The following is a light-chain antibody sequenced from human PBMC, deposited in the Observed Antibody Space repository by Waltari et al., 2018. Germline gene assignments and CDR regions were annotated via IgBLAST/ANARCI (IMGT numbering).Light chain of an antibody. Sequence: QSVLTQPPSASGTPGQRVAISCSGTRSNIGSNSVHWYQQLPGTAPKLLTHSNNQLRSGAPGLCAGCRAGTSATLAIRGLQAEDEVDYACAAWDASVNGWVFGGGTKLIVL. CDR1: RSNIGSNS. CDR3: AAWDASVNGWV. V-gene: IGLV1-44*01. CDR2: SNN. J-gene: IGLJ3*02.